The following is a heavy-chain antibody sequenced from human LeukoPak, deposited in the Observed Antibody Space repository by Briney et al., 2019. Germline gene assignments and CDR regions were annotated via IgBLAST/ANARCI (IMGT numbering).Heavy chain of an antibody. Sequence: SQTLSLTCAISGDSFSSNSAAWNWIRQSPSRGLEWLGRTYYRSKWYNDYAVSVKSRITINPDTSKNQFSLQLSSVTPEDTAVYYCARSGFGSGWLGYYYGMDVWGQGTTVTVSS. CDR2: TYYRSKWYN. CDR1: GDSFSSNSAA. CDR3: ARSGFGSGWLGYYYGMDV. J-gene: IGHJ6*02. V-gene: IGHV6-1*01. D-gene: IGHD6-19*01.